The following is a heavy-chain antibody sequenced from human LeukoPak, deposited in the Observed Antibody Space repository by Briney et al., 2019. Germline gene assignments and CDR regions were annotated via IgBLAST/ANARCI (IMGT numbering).Heavy chain of an antibody. CDR3: AARYSYGEFDY. Sequence: SETLCLTCTVSGGSISSSSYYWGWIRQPPGKGLEWIGSIYYSGSTYYNPSLKSRVTISVDTSKNQFSLKLSSVTAADTAVYYCAARYSYGEFDYWGQGTLVTVSS. V-gene: IGHV4-39*01. CDR1: GGSISSSSYY. CDR2: IYYSGST. D-gene: IGHD5-18*01. J-gene: IGHJ4*02.